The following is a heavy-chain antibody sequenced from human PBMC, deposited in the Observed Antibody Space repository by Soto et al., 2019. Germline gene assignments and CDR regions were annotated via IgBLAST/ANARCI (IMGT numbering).Heavy chain of an antibody. Sequence: EVQLLESGGGLVQPGGSLRLSCAASGFTFSDYAMIWVRQAPGKGLEWVSAITGSDRSTYYADSVQGRFTISRDSSKNTLYLQMNSLRAEYTAVYYCAKDGARLQLYCFDSWGQGTLVTVSS. CDR1: GFTFSDYA. V-gene: IGHV3-23*01. D-gene: IGHD6-25*01. CDR2: ITGSDRST. CDR3: AKDGARLQLYCFDS. J-gene: IGHJ5*01.